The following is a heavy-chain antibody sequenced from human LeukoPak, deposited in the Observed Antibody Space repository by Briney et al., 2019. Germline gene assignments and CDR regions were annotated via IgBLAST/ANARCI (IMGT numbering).Heavy chain of an antibody. Sequence: AGSLRLSCAASGFTFSDYYMSWIRQAPGKGLEWVSYISSSGSTIYYADSVKGRFTISRDNAKNSLYLQMNSLRAEDTAVYYCARGGSGWFHYYYGMDVWGQGTTVTVSS. V-gene: IGHV3-11*01. D-gene: IGHD6-19*01. CDR2: ISSSGSTI. CDR1: GFTFSDYY. CDR3: ARGGSGWFHYYYGMDV. J-gene: IGHJ6*02.